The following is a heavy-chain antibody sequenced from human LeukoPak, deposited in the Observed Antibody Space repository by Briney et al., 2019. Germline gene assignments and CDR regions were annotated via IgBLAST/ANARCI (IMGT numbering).Heavy chain of an antibody. CDR3: ARATNFYYYYRMDV. V-gene: IGHV1-46*01. J-gene: IGHJ6*02. Sequence: RAAGKVSCKTSGYTFTSYYIHWVRQAPGQGLEWMGIINPSSGATNYAQKFQGRVTMTRDTSTSTVYMELSSQRSEDTAVYYCARATNFYYYYRMDVWGQGTTVTV. CDR1: GYTFTSYY. CDR2: INPSSGAT. D-gene: IGHD1-26*01.